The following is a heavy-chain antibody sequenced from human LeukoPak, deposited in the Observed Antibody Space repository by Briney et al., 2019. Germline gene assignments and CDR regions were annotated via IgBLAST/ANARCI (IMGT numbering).Heavy chain of an antibody. CDR2: IIPIFGTA. CDR1: GGTFSSYA. Sequence: SVKVSCKASGGTFSSYAISWVRQASGQGLEWMGGIIPIFGTANYAQKFQGRVTITADESTSTAYMELSSLRSEDTAVYYCARSSYSYGYYYYYGMDVWGQGTTVTVSS. J-gene: IGHJ6*02. CDR3: ARSSYSYGYYYYYGMDV. V-gene: IGHV1-69*01. D-gene: IGHD5-18*01.